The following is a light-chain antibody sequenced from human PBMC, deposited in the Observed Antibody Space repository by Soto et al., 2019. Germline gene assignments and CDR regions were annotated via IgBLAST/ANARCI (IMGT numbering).Light chain of an antibody. CDR2: DAS. V-gene: IGKV3-11*01. J-gene: IGKJ5*01. CDR3: QQRRSWPPTIT. Sequence: EIVLTQSRGTVSLSPRERATLSCKASQSVSTYLAWYQQRPGQAPRLLLYDASYRATDIPPRFSGSGSGKDFTLNISSLEPEDFAVYYCQQRRSWPPTITFGQGTRLEIK. CDR1: QSVSTY.